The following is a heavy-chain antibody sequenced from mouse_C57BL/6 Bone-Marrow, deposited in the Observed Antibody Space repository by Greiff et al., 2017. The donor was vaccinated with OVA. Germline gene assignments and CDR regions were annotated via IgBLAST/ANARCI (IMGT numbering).Heavy chain of an antibody. Sequence: DVQLQESGPGLAKPSQTLSLTCSVTGYSITSDYWNWIRKFPGNKLEYMGYISYSGSTYYNPSLKSRISITRDTSKNQYYLQLNSVTTEDTATYYCARLGAITTVVAPYWYFDVWGTGTTVTVSS. V-gene: IGHV3-8*01. CDR3: ARLGAITTVVAPYWYFDV. CDR1: GYSITSDY. J-gene: IGHJ1*03. CDR2: ISYSGST. D-gene: IGHD1-1*01.